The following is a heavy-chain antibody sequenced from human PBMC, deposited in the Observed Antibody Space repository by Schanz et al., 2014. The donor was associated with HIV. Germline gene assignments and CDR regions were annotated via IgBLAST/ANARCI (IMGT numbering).Heavy chain of an antibody. CDR2: IWDNGRVK. Sequence: VQLVESGGGLVQPGGSLRLSCAVSGFTFSNYAMHWVRQAPGKGLEWVALIWDNGRVKLYADTVKGRFTISRDNSKNTVYLQLNSLRAEDTAVYYCTKDIVAGASEYWGQGTLVIVSS. D-gene: IGHD6-19*01. CDR1: GFTFSNYA. V-gene: IGHV3-30*04. CDR3: TKDIVAGASEY. J-gene: IGHJ4*02.